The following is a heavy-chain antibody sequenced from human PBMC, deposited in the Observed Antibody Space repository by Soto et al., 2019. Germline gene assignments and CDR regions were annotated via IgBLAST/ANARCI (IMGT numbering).Heavy chain of an antibody. CDR3: AHRRGNWNSLDY. CDR2: IYWDDDK. J-gene: IGHJ4*02. Sequence: QITLKESGPPLVKPTQTLTLTCTFSGFSLSTSGVGVGWIRQPPGKALEWLALIYWDDDKRYSPSLKSRLTITKDTSKNQVVLTMTNMDPVDTATYYCAHRRGNWNSLDYWGQGTLVTVSS. D-gene: IGHD1-7*01. CDR1: GFSLSTSGVG. V-gene: IGHV2-5*02.